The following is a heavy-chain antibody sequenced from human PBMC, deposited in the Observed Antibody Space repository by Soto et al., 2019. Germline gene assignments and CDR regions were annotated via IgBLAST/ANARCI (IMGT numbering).Heavy chain of an antibody. CDR2: VLRLSGTG. J-gene: IGHJ6*02. CDR3: VRDTWGVTVADPDDYSYGMGV. Sequence: EQSGAEVKRPGSSVKVSCEASGGTFSNYAISWVRQAPGQGLEWMGGVLRLSGTGNYRQKFQGRVTITADESSSTIYLELRSLRSEDAAVYYCVRDTWGVTVADPDDYSYGMGVWGQGTTVIVSS. CDR1: GGTFSNYA. D-gene: IGHD4-17*01. V-gene: IGHV1-69*01.